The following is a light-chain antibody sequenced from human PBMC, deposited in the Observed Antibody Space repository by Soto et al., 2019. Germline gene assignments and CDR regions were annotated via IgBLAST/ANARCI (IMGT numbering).Light chain of an antibody. V-gene: IGKV1-5*03. CDR2: KAS. Sequence: IQMTQSPSMVSASVGDKVIITCRASQHIRDLLAWYQQRPGKATELLIYKASHLQTGVPSRFSGTGFGTEFTLTFTSLQPDDLATYYCQHYDHYPWTFGQGTKVEV. CDR3: QHYDHYPWT. J-gene: IGKJ1*01. CDR1: QHIRDL.